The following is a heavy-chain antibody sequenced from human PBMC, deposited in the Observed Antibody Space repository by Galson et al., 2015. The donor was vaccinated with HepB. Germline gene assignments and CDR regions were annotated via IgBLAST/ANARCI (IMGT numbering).Heavy chain of an antibody. CDR3: VKTSIFGAAPTEYALVY. Sequence: SLRLSCAASGFRFNIYGMHWVRQAPRKGLEHVSYISSNGASTYYADSVKGRFTISRDNSKNTLYLQMSSLRVEDTAVYFCVKTSIFGAAPTEYALVYWGQGTLVTVSS. J-gene: IGHJ4*02. D-gene: IGHD3-3*01. CDR1: GFRFNIYG. V-gene: IGHV3-64D*06. CDR2: ISSNGAST.